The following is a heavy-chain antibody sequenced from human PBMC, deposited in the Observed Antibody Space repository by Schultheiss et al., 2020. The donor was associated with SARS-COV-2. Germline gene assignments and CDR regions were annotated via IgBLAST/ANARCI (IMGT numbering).Heavy chain of an antibody. CDR3: ARIQGYCSSTSCYLTVGYYYYMDV. CDR1: GGSISSYY. CDR2: IYYSGST. J-gene: IGHJ6*03. Sequence: SETLSLTCTVSGGSISSYYWSWIRQPPGKGLEWIGYIYYSGSTNYNPSLKSRVTISVDTSKNQFSLKLSSVTAADTAVYYCARIQGYCSSTSCYLTVGYYYYMDVWGKGTTVTVSS. V-gene: IGHV4-59*01. D-gene: IGHD2-2*01.